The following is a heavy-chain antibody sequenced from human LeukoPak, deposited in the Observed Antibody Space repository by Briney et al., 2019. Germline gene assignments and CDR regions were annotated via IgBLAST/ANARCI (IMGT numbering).Heavy chain of an antibody. D-gene: IGHD3-10*01. CDR1: GFIFTNYA. CDR2: ISASGGTT. J-gene: IGHJ4*02. V-gene: IGHV3-23*01. CDR3: ARGGSVFTYFFDD. Sequence: GGSLRLSCAASGFIFTNYAMAWARLTPGKGLECVSAISASGGTTYYADSVKGRFSISRDISTNTLYLQLSSLRAEDTAIYYCARGGSVFTYFFDDWGQGTLVTVSS.